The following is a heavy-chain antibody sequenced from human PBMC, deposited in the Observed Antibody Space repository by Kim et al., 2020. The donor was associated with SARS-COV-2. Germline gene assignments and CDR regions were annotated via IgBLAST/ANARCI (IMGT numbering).Heavy chain of an antibody. D-gene: IGHD6-6*01. CDR2: IYYSGTT. CDR1: GVSISSSRYY. CDR3: ARRLEYSRSWYFDL. V-gene: IGHV4-39*01. Sequence: SETLSLTCTVSGVSISSSRYYWGWIRQPPGKGLEWIGSIYYSGTTYYNPSLKSRVTISVDTSKNQFSLKLSSVTAADTALYYCARRLEYSRSWYFDLWGR. J-gene: IGHJ2*01.